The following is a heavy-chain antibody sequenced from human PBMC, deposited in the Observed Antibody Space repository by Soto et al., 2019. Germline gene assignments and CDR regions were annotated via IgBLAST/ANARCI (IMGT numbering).Heavy chain of an antibody. CDR2: TYYRSKWYN. D-gene: IGHD2-15*01. J-gene: IGHJ6*02. V-gene: IGHV6-1*01. CDR1: GDSVSSNSAA. Sequence: PSQTLSLTCAISGDSVSSNSAAWNWIRQSPSRGLEWLGRTYYRSKWYNDYAVSVKSRITINPDTSKNQFSLQLNSVTPEDTAVYYCARGQQKSIGYCSGGSCFNGYYYGMDVWGQGTTVTVSS. CDR3: ARGQQKSIGYCSGGSCFNGYYYGMDV.